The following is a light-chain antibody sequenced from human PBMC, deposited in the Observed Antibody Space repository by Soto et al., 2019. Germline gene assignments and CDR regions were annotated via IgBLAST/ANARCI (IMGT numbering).Light chain of an antibody. CDR3: QQCNSYGT. CDR1: QSIDRW. CDR2: HAS. J-gene: IGKJ1*01. Sequence: DIPMPQSPSTLPSSVGARVTITCRASQSIDRWVAWYQQRPGKAPKILIDHASSLSTGVPSRFSGSGSGTEVTLTISRLQPDDFDTYYCQQCNSYGTFDHGTKVDLK. V-gene: IGKV1-5*01.